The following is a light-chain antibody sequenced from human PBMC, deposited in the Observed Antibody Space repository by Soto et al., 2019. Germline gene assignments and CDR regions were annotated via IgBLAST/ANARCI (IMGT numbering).Light chain of an antibody. CDR2: GAS. V-gene: IGKV3-20*01. Sequence: EIVLTQSPGTLSLSPGERATLSFRASQSVSSSYLAWYQQKPGQAPRLLIYGASSRATGIPDRFSGSGSGTDFTLTISRLEPEDFAVYYCQQYGSSPPIPFGQGTRLEIK. CDR1: QSVSSSY. J-gene: IGKJ5*01. CDR3: QQYGSSPPIP.